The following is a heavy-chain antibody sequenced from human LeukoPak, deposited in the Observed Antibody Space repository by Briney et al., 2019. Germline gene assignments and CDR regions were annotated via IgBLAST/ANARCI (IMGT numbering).Heavy chain of an antibody. Sequence: SETLSLTCTVSGGSIRNSFYYWGWIRQPPGKGLEWIGSIYYSGSTYGNPSLKSRVTISVDTSKNQFSLKLSSVSAADTAVYYCARRLSSSNWGYAFDIWGQGTMVTVSS. CDR1: GGSIRNSFYY. CDR3: ARRLSSSNWGYAFDI. V-gene: IGHV4-39*01. CDR2: IYYSGST. D-gene: IGHD6-13*01. J-gene: IGHJ3*02.